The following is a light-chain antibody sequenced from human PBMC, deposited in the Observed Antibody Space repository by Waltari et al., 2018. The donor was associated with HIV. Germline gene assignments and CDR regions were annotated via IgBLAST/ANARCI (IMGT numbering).Light chain of an antibody. J-gene: IGKJ4*01. V-gene: IGKV3-11*01. Sequence: IVMQQSPAPSSLSPGRRATLSCSASQSISSYLAWYQQKPGQAPRLLIYGASTRATGIPARFSGSGSGTDFALTISSLEPEDFAVYYCQQRGNWPRTFGGGTKVEIK. CDR3: QQRGNWPRT. CDR1: QSISSY. CDR2: GAS.